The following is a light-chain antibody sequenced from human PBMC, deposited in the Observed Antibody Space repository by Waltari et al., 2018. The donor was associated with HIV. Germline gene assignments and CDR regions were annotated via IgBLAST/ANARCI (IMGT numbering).Light chain of an antibody. CDR1: SNDIGLYNY. CDR2: EVS. J-gene: IGLJ2*01. CDR3: SSFAGNDVFV. V-gene: IGLV2-8*01. Sequence: QSALTQPPSASGSPGETVTLSCTGTSNDIGLYNYVSWCQQHPGKVPKLVIFEVSQRPSGVPDRFSGSKSGYTACRTVSGLQPDDEADYFCSSFAGNDVFVFGGGTRLTVL.